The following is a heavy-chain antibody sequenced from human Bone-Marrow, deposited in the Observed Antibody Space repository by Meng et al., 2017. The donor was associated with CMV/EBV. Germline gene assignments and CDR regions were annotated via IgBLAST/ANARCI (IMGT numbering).Heavy chain of an antibody. CDR3: ARFIEEEVNRFDP. D-gene: IGHD1-26*01. J-gene: IGHJ5*02. Sequence: ASVKVSCKASGYTFTGYYMHWVRQAPGQGLEWMGWINPNSGGTNYAQKFQGRVTMTRDTSISTAYMELSRLRSDDTAVYYCARFIEEEVNRFDPWGQGTLVTVSS. CDR2: INPNSGGT. CDR1: GYTFTGYY. V-gene: IGHV1-2*02.